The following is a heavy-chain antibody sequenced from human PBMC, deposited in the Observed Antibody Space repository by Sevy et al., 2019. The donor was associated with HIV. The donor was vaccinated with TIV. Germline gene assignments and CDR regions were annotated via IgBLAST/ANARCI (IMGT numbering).Heavy chain of an antibody. CDR3: AKDLYYDTSLFDY. V-gene: IGHV3-23*01. CDR2: ISGTYGST. D-gene: IGHD3-22*01. Sequence: GGSLRLSCAASGFTFSTYAMSWVRQAPGKGLEWVSGISGTYGSTYYADSVKGRFTISRDNSKNTLYLQMNSLRAEDTALYYCAKDLYYDTSLFDYWGQGIRVTVSS. J-gene: IGHJ4*02. CDR1: GFTFSTYA.